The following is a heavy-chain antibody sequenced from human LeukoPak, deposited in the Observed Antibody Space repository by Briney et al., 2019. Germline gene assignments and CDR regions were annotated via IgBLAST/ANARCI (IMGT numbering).Heavy chain of an antibody. CDR2: ISAYNGNT. CDR3: ARDLSMVRGVIIGY. CDR1: GYTLTSYG. Sequence: ASVTVSFKASGYTLTSYGISWVRQAPGQGLEWMGWISAYNGNTNYAQKLQGRVTMTTDTSTSTAYMELRSLRSDDTAVYYCARDLSMVRGVIIGYWGQGTLVTVSS. D-gene: IGHD3-10*01. V-gene: IGHV1-18*01. J-gene: IGHJ4*02.